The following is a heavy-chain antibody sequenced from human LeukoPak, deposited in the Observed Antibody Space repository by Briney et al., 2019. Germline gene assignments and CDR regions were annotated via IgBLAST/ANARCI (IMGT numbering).Heavy chain of an antibody. CDR3: AKEALNGFDP. CDR2: TYYRSKWYN. J-gene: IGHJ5*02. Sequence: SQTLSLTCAISGDSVSSNSAAWNWTRQSPSRGLEWLGRTYYRSKWYNDYAVSVKSRITISPDTSKNQVSLQVNSVTPEDTALYYCAKEALNGFDPWGQGTLVTVSS. V-gene: IGHV6-1*01. CDR1: GDSVSSNSAA.